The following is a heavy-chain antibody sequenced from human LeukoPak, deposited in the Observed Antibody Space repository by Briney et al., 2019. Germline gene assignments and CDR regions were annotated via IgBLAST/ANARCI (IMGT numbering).Heavy chain of an antibody. CDR2: IYWDDDK. D-gene: IGHD2/OR15-2a*01. Sequence: ESGPTLVKPTQTLTLTCTFSGFSLSTSGVGVGWIRQPPGEALEWLALIYWDDDKRYSPSLKSRLTITKDTSKNQVVLTVTNMDPVDTATYYCAHKLYGSPVLENWGQGTLVAVSS. CDR1: GFSLSTSGVG. J-gene: IGHJ4*02. CDR3: AHKLYGSPVLEN. V-gene: IGHV2-5*02.